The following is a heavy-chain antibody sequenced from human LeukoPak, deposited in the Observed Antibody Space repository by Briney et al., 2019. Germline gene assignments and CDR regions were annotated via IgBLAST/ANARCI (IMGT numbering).Heavy chain of an antibody. CDR3: AKNERAWELLWWFDS. J-gene: IGHJ5*01. D-gene: IGHD1-26*01. V-gene: IGHV3-30-3*02. CDR1: GFTFSSYA. Sequence: GGSLRLSCAASGFTFSSYAMHWVRQAPGKGLEWVAVISYDGSNKYYADSVKGRFTISRDNSKNTVYLQMKSLRDEDTALYFCAKNERAWELLWWFDSWGQGTQVIVSS. CDR2: ISYDGSNK.